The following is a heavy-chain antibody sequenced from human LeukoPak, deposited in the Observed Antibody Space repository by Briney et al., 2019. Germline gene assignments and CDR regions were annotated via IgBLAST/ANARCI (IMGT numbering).Heavy chain of an antibody. J-gene: IGHJ4*02. CDR1: GGTFSSFA. CDR2: IIPIFGTA. D-gene: IGHD3-10*01. CDR3: ARDVSGWFGDFRLDY. Sequence: SVKVSCKASGGTFSSFAISWVRQAPGQGLEWMGGIIPIFGTANYAQKFQGRVTITADEFTSTAYMELSSLRSDDTAVYYCARDVSGWFGDFRLDYWGQGTLVTVSS. V-gene: IGHV1-69*13.